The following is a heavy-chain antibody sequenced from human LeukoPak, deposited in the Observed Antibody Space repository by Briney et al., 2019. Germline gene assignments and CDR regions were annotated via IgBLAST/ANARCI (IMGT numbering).Heavy chain of an antibody. V-gene: IGHV1-69-2*01. D-gene: IGHD4-11*01. Sequence: ASVKVSCKVPGYTFTDYYMHWVQQAPGKGLEWMGLVDPEDGETIYAEKFQGRVTITADTSTDTAYMELSSLRSEDTAVYYCATDYSNFQDWFDPWGQGTLVTVSS. CDR3: ATDYSNFQDWFDP. CDR2: VDPEDGET. CDR1: GYTFTDYY. J-gene: IGHJ5*02.